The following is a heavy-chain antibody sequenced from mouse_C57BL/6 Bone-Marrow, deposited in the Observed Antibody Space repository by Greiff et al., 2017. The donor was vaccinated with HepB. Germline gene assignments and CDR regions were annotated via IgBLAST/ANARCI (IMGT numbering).Heavy chain of an antibody. CDR2: INPSNGGT. J-gene: IGHJ4*01. D-gene: IGHD3-2*02. CDR3: ARWSTAQATSYPYAMDY. Sequence: QVQLQQPGTELVKPGASVKLSCKASGYTFTSYWMHWVKQRPGQGLEWIGNINPSNGGTNYNEKFKSKATLTVDKSSSTAYMQLSSLTSEDSAVYYCARWSTAQATSYPYAMDYWGQGTSVTVSS. V-gene: IGHV1-53*01. CDR1: GYTFTSYW.